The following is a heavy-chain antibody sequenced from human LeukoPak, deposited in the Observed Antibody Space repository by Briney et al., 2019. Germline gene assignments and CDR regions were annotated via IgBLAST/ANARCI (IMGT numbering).Heavy chain of an antibody. CDR2: IYHSRST. CDR1: GGSISSSNW. Sequence: PSGTLSLTCAVSGGSISSSNWWSWVRQPPGKGLEWIGEIYHSRSTNYNPSLKSRVTISVDKSKNQFSLQLSSVTAADTAVYYCARDGDYDILTGPYAFDIWGQGTMVTVSS. J-gene: IGHJ3*02. V-gene: IGHV4-4*02. CDR3: ARDGDYDILTGPYAFDI. D-gene: IGHD3-9*01.